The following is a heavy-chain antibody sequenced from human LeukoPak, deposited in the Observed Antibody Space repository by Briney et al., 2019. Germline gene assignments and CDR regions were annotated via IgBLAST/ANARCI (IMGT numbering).Heavy chain of an antibody. CDR2: ISWSSGSI. V-gene: IGHV3-9*01. D-gene: IGHD2-15*01. CDR1: GFTFDEHA. J-gene: IGHJ6*03. Sequence: GGSLRLYCAGSGFTFDEHAMHWVRQAPGKGLEWVSGISWSSGSIAYADSVKGRFTISRDNAKNLLFLQMSSLRAADTALYYCVKGHCSSSSCFPNYYYYRDVWGTGTTVTVSS. CDR3: VKGHCSSSSCFPNYYYYRDV.